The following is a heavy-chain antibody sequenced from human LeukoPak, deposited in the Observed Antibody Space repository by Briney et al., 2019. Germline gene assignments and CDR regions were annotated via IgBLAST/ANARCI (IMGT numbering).Heavy chain of an antibody. D-gene: IGHD2-21*01. V-gene: IGHV3-23*01. CDR1: GFTFSSYA. Sequence: GGSLRLSCAASGFTFSSYAMSWVRQAPGKGLEWVSAISGSGGSTYYADSVKGRFTISRDNSKNTLYLQMNSLRAEDTAVYYCAKDHGRIYCGGECYPSGFDYWGQGTLVTVSS. CDR2: ISGSGGST. J-gene: IGHJ4*02. CDR3: AKDHGRIYCGGECYPSGFDY.